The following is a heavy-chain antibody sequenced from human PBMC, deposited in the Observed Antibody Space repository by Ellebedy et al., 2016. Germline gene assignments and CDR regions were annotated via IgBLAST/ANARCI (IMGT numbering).Heavy chain of an antibody. CDR1: GYNFLSYG. CDR2: VSTNNGDR. V-gene: IGHV1-18*01. CDR3: TRDAENWGYVDY. D-gene: IGHD7-27*01. J-gene: IGHJ4*02. Sequence: ASVKVSCXTSGYNFLSYGIAWVRQAPGQGLEWMGWVSTNNGDRNYAQKFKGRVTMTTDTSTTTAYMELRSLRSDDTAVYYCTRDAENWGYVDYWGQGPLVTVSS.